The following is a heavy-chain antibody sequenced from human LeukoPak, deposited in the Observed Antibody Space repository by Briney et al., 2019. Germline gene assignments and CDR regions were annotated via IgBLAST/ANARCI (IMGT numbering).Heavy chain of an antibody. V-gene: IGHV4-39*01. J-gene: IGHJ3*01. CDR2: IFFTGPT. CDR1: GASMSHGFNY. CDR3: ARQHNTARVGAFDV. Sequence: PSETLSLTCTVSGASMSHGFNYWGWIRQPPGKGLEWIGSIFFTGPTYYNPSLQSRLTIPADSSKNQFSLRVTSVTAADTALYYCARQHNTARVGAFDVWGQGAMVVVSS. D-gene: IGHD5-18*01.